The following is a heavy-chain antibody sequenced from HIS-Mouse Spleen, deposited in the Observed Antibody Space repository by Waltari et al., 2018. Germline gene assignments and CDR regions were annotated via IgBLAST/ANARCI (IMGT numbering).Heavy chain of an antibody. J-gene: IGHJ2*01. CDR3: ARDFTGDSWGGWYFDL. V-gene: IGHV4-39*07. CDR1: GGSISSSSYY. CDR2: IYYSGST. D-gene: IGHD7-27*01. Sequence: QLQLQESGPGLVKPSETLSLTCTVSGGSISSSSYYWGWIRQPPGKGLEWIGSIYYSGSTYYNPSLKSRVTISVDTSKNQFSLKLSSVTAADTAVYYCARDFTGDSWGGWYFDLWGRGTLVTVSS.